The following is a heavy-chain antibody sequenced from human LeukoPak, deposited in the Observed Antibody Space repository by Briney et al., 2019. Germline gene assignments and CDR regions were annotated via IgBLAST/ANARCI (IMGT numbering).Heavy chain of an antibody. V-gene: IGHV4-59*11. J-gene: IGHJ4*02. CDR2: IYYSGST. Sequence: PSETLSLTCTVSGGSISSHYWSWIRQPPGKGLEWIGYIYYSGSTNYNPSLKSRVTISVDTSKNQFSLKLSSVTAADTAVYYCARSRPSSSGYYFDYWGQGTLVTVSS. CDR1: GGSISSHY. CDR3: ARSRPSSSGYYFDY. D-gene: IGHD6-6*01.